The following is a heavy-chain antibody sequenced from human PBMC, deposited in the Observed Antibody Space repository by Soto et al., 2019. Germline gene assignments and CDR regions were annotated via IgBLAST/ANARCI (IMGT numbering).Heavy chain of an antibody. J-gene: IGHJ6*02. CDR1: GFNFNTYW. D-gene: IGHD4-17*01. CDR2: TDTDGSRK. Sequence: EVQLVESGGGLVQPGGSLRLSCAASGFNFNTYWMYWVRQAPGKGLEWVANTDTDGSRKNYVDSVKGRFSISRDNAKNSLFLQMTSLRADDTAVYYCGRVPLDGNYANGVDVWGQGTTVTVSS. CDR3: GRVPLDGNYANGVDV. V-gene: IGHV3-7*03.